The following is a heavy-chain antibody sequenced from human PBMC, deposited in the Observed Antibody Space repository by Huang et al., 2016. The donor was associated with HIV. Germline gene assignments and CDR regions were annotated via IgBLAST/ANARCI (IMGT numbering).Heavy chain of an antibody. CDR3: ARDPRYYYDTSGYPPDAFDI. J-gene: IGHJ3*02. CDR2: ISPYNGNT. V-gene: IGHV1-18*01. Sequence: QVQLVQSGAEVKKPGASVKVSCKASGYTFTSYGISWVRQAPGQGREWMVWISPYNGNTKKAQKLQGRVTMTTDTSTTTDYMELRSLRSDDTAVYYCARDPRYYYDTSGYPPDAFDIWGQGTMVTVSS. D-gene: IGHD3-22*01. CDR1: GYTFTSYG.